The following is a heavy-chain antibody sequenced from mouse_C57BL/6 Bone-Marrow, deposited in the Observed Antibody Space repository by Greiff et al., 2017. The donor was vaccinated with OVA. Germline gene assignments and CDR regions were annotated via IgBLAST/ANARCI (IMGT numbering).Heavy chain of an antibody. J-gene: IGHJ1*03. Sequence: EVKLMESGPGLVKPSQSLSLTCSVTGYSITSGYYWNWIRQFPGNKLEWMGYISYDGSNNYNPSLKNRISITRDTSKNQFFLKLNAVTTEDTATYYCARAYYYGSSYVDFDVWGTGTTVTVSS. CDR2: ISYDGSN. CDR1: GYSITSGYY. V-gene: IGHV3-6*01. D-gene: IGHD1-1*01. CDR3: ARAYYYGSSYVDFDV.